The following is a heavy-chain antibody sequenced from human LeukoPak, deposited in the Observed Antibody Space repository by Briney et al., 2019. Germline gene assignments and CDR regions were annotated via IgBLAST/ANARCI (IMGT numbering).Heavy chain of an antibody. CDR3: ARFSITAAGW. Sequence: ASVKVSCKASGYTFTSYDINWVRQATGQGLERMGWMNPNSGHTGYAQKFQGRLTMTRNTSISTAYMELSSLRSEDTAVYYCARFSITAAGWWGQGTLVTVSS. CDR2: MNPNSGHT. J-gene: IGHJ4*02. CDR1: GYTFTSYD. V-gene: IGHV1-8*01. D-gene: IGHD6-13*01.